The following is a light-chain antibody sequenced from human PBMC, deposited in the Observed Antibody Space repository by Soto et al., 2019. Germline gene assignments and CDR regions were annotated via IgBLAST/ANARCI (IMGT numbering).Light chain of an antibody. V-gene: IGKV3-11*01. J-gene: IGKJ2*01. CDR3: QQRYNRYT. CDR1: QSISSY. CDR2: DAS. Sequence: EIVLTQSPATLSLSPGERATLSCRASQSISSYLAWFQQKPGQAPRLLIYDASSRATGIPARFSGSGSGTDFTHTISSVESEDSAAYYCQQRYNRYTFGQGTKLEIK.